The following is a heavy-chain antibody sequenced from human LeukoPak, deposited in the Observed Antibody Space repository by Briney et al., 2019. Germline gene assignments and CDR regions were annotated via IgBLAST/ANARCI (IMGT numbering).Heavy chain of an antibody. CDR1: GYTFTGYY. D-gene: IGHD3-22*01. CDR2: INPNSGGT. CDR3: ARDFRLNGGYDSVTHAFDI. Sequence: GASVKVSCKASGYTFTGYYMHWVRQAPGQGLEWMGWINPNSGGTNYAQKFQGRVTMTRDTSISTAYMELSRLRSDDTAVYYCARDFRLNGGYDSVTHAFDIWGQGTMVTVSS. V-gene: IGHV1-2*02. J-gene: IGHJ3*02.